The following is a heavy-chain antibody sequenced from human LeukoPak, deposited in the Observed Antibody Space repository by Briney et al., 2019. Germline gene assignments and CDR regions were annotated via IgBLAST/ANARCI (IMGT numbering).Heavy chain of an antibody. CDR3: ARATAIHPYYYDGRDG. J-gene: IGHJ6*02. CDR1: GGTFSSHA. CDR2: IIPIFGTA. V-gene: IGHV1-69*13. Sequence: SVKVSCKASGGTFSSHAISWVRQAPGQGLEWMGGIIPIFGTANYAQKFQGRVTITADESASTAYMELSSLRSEDTAVYYCARATAIHPYYYDGRDGGGQATTLTVS. D-gene: IGHD5-18*01.